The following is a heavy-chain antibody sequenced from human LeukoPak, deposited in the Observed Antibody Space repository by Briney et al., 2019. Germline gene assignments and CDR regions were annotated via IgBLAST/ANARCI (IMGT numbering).Heavy chain of an antibody. CDR3: ARDLRTDSSFSPFDY. D-gene: IGHD3/OR15-3a*01. Sequence: PGGSLRPSCAASGFTLSSYWMSWVRQAPGKGLEWVANINQDVSEINYVDSVKGRFTISRDNGKNSLYLQMNSLRAEDTAVYYCARDLRTDSSFSPFDYWGQGTLVTVSS. CDR2: INQDVSEI. J-gene: IGHJ4*02. CDR1: GFTLSSYW. V-gene: IGHV3-7*01.